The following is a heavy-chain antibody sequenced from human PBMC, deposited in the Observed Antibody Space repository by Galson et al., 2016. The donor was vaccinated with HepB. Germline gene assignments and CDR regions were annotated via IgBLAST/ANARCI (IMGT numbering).Heavy chain of an antibody. CDR3: AKAYSSGWYFFDY. Sequence: SLRLSGSASGFTSSHYAITFPRQAPGKGLEWVSAITGSGTSTYYAASVKGRLTISRDNSKNTLYLQMNSLRAEDTAVYYCAKAYSSGWYFFDYWGQGTLVTVSS. CDR1: GFTSSHYA. CDR2: ITGSGTST. V-gene: IGHV3-23*01. J-gene: IGHJ4*02. D-gene: IGHD6-19*01.